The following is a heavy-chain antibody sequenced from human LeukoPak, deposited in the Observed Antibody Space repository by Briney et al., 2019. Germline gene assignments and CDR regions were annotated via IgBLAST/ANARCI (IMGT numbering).Heavy chain of an antibody. Sequence: SVKVSCKASGGTFTSYAISWVRQAHGPGIEWKGVIIPIFGTANYAQKFLGRVTITSDKSTSTAYMELSSLRSEDTAVYYCARDSVWGQSSNWYHGLDYWGQGTLGTVS. CDR2: IIPIFGTA. J-gene: IGHJ4*02. D-gene: IGHD6-13*01. CDR1: GGTFTSYA. CDR3: ARDSVWGQSSNWYHGLDY. V-gene: IGHV1-69*06.